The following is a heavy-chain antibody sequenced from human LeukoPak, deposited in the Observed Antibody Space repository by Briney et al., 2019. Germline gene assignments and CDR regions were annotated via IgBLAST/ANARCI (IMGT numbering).Heavy chain of an antibody. D-gene: IGHD3-10*01. V-gene: IGHV4-30-4*01. CDR1: GGFISSGDYY. Sequence: PSQTLSLTCTVSGGFISSGDYYWSWLRQPPGKGLEWIGYIFYTGSTYYNPSLKSRVIMSVDTSMNQFSLELSSVTAADTAVYYCARDGPPLYYSSTNQNWYFDLWGRGTLVTVSS. CDR2: IFYTGST. J-gene: IGHJ2*01. CDR3: ARDGPPLYYSSTNQNWYFDL.